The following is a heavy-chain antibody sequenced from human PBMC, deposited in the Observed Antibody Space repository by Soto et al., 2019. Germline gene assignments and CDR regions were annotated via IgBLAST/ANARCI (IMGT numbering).Heavy chain of an antibody. Sequence: QVQLVQSGAEVKKPGSSVKVSCKASGGTFSSYTISWVRQAPGQGLEWMGRIIPILGIANYAQKFQGSVTITADKSTSTAYMELSSLRSEDTAVYYCAREQYCSGGSCYSAYYYYYMDVWGKGTTVTVSS. D-gene: IGHD2-15*01. V-gene: IGHV1-69*08. J-gene: IGHJ6*03. CDR2: IIPILGIA. CDR3: AREQYCSGGSCYSAYYYYYMDV. CDR1: GGTFSSYT.